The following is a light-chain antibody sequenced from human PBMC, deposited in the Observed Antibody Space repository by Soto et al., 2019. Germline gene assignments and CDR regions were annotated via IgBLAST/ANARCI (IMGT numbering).Light chain of an antibody. Sequence: QSVLTQPASVSGSLGQSITISCTGTISDVGRFDVVSWYQQRPGKAPKLMIYDVSKRPSGVPDRFSGSKSGNTASLTISGLQAEDEADYYCCSYAGSYTYVFGTGTKVTVL. V-gene: IGLV2-11*01. CDR3: CSYAGSYTYV. J-gene: IGLJ1*01. CDR2: DVS. CDR1: ISDVGRFDV.